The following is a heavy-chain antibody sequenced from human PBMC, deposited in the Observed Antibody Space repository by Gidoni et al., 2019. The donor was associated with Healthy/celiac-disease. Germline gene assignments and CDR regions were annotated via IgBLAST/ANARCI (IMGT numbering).Heavy chain of an antibody. Sequence: EVQLVESGGGLVKPGGSLRLSCAASGFTFSNAWMSWVCQAPGKGLEWVGRIKSKTDGGTTDYAAPVKGRFTISRDDSKNTLYLQMNSLKTEDTAVYYCTTDFGLYYYDSSGQSSAFDIWGQGTMVTVSS. CDR1: GFTFSNAW. D-gene: IGHD3-22*01. CDR3: TTDFGLYYYDSSGQSSAFDI. CDR2: IKSKTDGGTT. V-gene: IGHV3-15*01. J-gene: IGHJ3*02.